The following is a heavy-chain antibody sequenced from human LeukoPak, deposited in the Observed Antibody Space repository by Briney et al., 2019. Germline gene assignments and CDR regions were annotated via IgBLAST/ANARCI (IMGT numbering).Heavy chain of an antibody. J-gene: IGHJ3*02. Sequence: SETLSLTCTVSGGSISSSRYYWGWIRQPPGKGLEWVGSIYYSGSTYYNPSLKSRVTISVDTSKNQFSLKLSSVTAADTPVYYCARRRVGYAFDIWGQGTMVTVSS. CDR2: IYYSGST. V-gene: IGHV4-39*01. D-gene: IGHD3-10*01. CDR3: ARRRVGYAFDI. CDR1: GGSISSSRYY.